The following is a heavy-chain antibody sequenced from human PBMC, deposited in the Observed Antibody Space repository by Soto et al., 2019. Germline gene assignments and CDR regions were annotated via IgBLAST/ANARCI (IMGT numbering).Heavy chain of an antibody. CDR1: GGTFSSYA. V-gene: IGHV1-69*13. Sequence: SVKVSCKASGGTFSSYAISWVRQAPGQGHEWMGGIIPIFGTANYAHKFQGRVPITADQSTTTAYMELSSLRSEDTAVYYGASRLERPKSFYYCGMGGCGQGTTGTVCS. D-gene: IGHD1-1*01. J-gene: IGHJ6*02. CDR2: IIPIFGTA. CDR3: ASRLERPKSFYYCGMGG.